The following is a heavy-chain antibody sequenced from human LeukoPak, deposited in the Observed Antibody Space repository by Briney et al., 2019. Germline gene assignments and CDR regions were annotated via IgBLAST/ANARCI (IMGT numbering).Heavy chain of an antibody. J-gene: IGHJ4*02. D-gene: IGHD1-26*01. CDR3: ARDPPEWELPQDY. Sequence: GGSLRLSCAPSGFTFSTYWTHWVREAPGKGLVWVSRINSDGSSTSYADSVKGRFTISRDNAKNTLYLQINSLRGEDTAVYYCARDPPEWELPQDYWGRGTLVAVSS. CDR1: GFTFSTYW. V-gene: IGHV3-74*01. CDR2: INSDGSST.